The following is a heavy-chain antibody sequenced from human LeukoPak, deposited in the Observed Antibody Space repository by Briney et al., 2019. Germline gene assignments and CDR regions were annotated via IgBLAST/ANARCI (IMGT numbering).Heavy chain of an antibody. D-gene: IGHD6-13*01. V-gene: IGHV3-48*03. Sequence: PGGSLRLSCAASGFTFSSYEMNWVRQAPGRGLEWVSYITSSGSSKYYADSVKGRFTISRDNAKNSLYLQMNGLRAEDTAVYYCARDPPGLAEAGTNWFDPWGQGTLVTVSS. CDR1: GFTFSSYE. CDR2: ITSSGSSK. CDR3: ARDPPGLAEAGTNWFDP. J-gene: IGHJ5*02.